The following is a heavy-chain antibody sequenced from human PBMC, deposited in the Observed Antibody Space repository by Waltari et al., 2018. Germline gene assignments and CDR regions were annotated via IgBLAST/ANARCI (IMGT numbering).Heavy chain of an antibody. CDR3: ARVVGALDY. CDR1: GFTFSSSW. V-gene: IGHV3-7*01. CDR2: IKQDGSEK. D-gene: IGHD1-26*01. J-gene: IGHJ4*02. Sequence: EVQLVESGGGLVQPGGSLRLSCAASGFTFSSSWMSWVRQAPGKGLEWVANIKQDGSEKYYVDSVKGRFTISRDNAKNSLYLQMNSLRAEDTAVYYCARVVGALDYWGQGTLVTVSS.